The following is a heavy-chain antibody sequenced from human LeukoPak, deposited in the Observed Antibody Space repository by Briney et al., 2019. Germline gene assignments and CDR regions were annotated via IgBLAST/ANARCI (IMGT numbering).Heavy chain of an antibody. D-gene: IGHD2/OR15-2a*01. CDR3: AKAPGSMATGPDY. Sequence: PGGSLRLSCAASGFTFDDYAMHWVRQAPGKGLEWVSGIGWNSGGIVYADSVKGRFTISRDNAKNSLYLQMNSLRAEDTAVYYRAKAPGSMATGPDYWGQGTLVTVSS. J-gene: IGHJ4*02. CDR1: GFTFDDYA. V-gene: IGHV3-9*01. CDR2: IGWNSGGI.